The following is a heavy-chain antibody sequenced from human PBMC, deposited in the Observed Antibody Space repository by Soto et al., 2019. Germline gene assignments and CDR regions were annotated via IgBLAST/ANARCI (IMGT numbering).Heavy chain of an antibody. CDR3: ARDSGILTGYYRA. CDR1: GGSISSYY. Sequence: SETLSLTCTVSGGSISSYYWSWIRQPPGKGLEWIGYIYYSGSTNYNPSLKSRVTISVDTSKNQFSLKLSSVTAADTAVYYCARDSGILTGYYRAWGQGTLVTVSS. V-gene: IGHV4-59*01. D-gene: IGHD3-9*01. CDR2: IYYSGST. J-gene: IGHJ5*02.